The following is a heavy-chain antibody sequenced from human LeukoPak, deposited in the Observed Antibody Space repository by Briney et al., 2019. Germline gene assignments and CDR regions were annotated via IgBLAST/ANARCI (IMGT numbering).Heavy chain of an antibody. CDR1: GFTFSSYW. CDR3: VSGSGYDLYNWFDP. Sequence: GGSLRLSCAASGFTFSSYWMYWVRQAPGTGLEWVSSIGGTGDDTFYADSVKGRFIISRDNSKNTLYLQMNSLRAEDTAVYYCVSGSGYDLYNWFDPWGQGTLVTVSS. J-gene: IGHJ5*02. CDR2: IGGTGDDT. D-gene: IGHD5-12*01. V-gene: IGHV3-23*01.